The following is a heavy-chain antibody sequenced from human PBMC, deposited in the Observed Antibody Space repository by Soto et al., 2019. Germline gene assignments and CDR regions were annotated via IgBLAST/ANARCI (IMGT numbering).Heavy chain of an antibody. Sequence: SETLSLTCAVSSGSISSSNWWSWVRQPPGKGLEWIGEIYHSGSTNYNPSLKSRVTISVDKSKNQFSLKLSSVTAADTAVYYCARAGLRYFDWTGPAFDIWGQGTMVTVSS. D-gene: IGHD3-9*01. CDR1: SGSISSSNW. CDR3: ARAGLRYFDWTGPAFDI. V-gene: IGHV4-4*02. CDR2: IYHSGST. J-gene: IGHJ3*02.